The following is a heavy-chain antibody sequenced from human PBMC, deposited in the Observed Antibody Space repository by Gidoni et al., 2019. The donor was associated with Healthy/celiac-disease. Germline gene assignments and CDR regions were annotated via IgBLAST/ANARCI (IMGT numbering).Heavy chain of an antibody. CDR3: AKGYADYYYYYGMDV. CDR2: ISWNSGSI. Sequence: EVQLVESGGGLVQPGRSLRLSCAASGFTFADYAMHWVRQAPGKGLEWVSGISWNSGSIGYADSVKGRFTISRDNAKNSLYLQMNSLRAEDTALYYCAKGYADYYYYYGMDVWGQGTTVTVSS. D-gene: IGHD3-16*01. V-gene: IGHV3-9*01. J-gene: IGHJ6*02. CDR1: GFTFADYA.